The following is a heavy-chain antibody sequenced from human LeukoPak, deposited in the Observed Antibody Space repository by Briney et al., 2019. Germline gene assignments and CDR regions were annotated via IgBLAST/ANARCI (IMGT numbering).Heavy chain of an antibody. CDR1: GFTFSSYG. V-gene: IGHV3-30*03. CDR3: ARDTYYYDSSGYPAGGMDV. J-gene: IGHJ6*02. CDR2: ISYDGSNK. D-gene: IGHD3-22*01. Sequence: GGSLRLSCAASGFTFSSYGMHWVRQAPGKGLEWVAVISYDGSNKYFADSVKGRFTISRDNAKNSLYLQMNSLRAEDTAAYYCARDTYYYDSSGYPAGGMDVWGQGTTVTVSS.